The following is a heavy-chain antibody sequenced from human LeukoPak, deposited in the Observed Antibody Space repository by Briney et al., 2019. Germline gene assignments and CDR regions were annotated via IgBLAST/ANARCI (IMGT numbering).Heavy chain of an antibody. CDR2: ISAYNGNT. J-gene: IGHJ4*02. CDR1: GYTFTSYG. V-gene: IGHV1-18*01. CDR3: ATLPYHYDSSGYPGY. Sequence: ASVKVSCKASGYTFTSYGISWVRQAPGQGLEWMGWISAYNGNTNYAQKLQGRVTMTTDTSTSTAYMELRSLRSDDTAVYYCATLPYHYDSSGYPGYWGQGTLVTVSS. D-gene: IGHD3-22*01.